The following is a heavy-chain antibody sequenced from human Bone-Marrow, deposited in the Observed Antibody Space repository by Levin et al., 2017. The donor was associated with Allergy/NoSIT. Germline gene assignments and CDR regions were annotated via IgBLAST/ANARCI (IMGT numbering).Heavy chain of an antibody. CDR3: ARREDQPLLRRYYYYGMDG. J-gene: IGHJ6*02. CDR2: ISYDGSNK. Sequence: GGSLRLSCAASGFTFSSYAMHWVRQAPGKGLEWVAVISYDGSNKYYADSVKGRFTISRDNSKNTLYLQMNSLRAEDTAVYYCARREDQPLLRRYYYYGMDGWGQGTTVTVSS. D-gene: IGHD2-15*01. CDR1: GFTFSSYA. V-gene: IGHV3-30*04.